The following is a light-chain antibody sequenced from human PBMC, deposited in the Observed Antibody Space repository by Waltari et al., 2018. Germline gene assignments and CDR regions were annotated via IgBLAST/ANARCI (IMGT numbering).Light chain of an antibody. J-gene: IGLJ3*02. CDR3: SSRDSSGEVV. V-gene: IGLV3-19*01. CDR1: SLRDSS. CDR2: SNN. Sequence: SSELTQAPAVSVALVQTVRIPGQGDSLRDSSAVWYQQKPRQAPVLVMYSNNNRPSGIPDRFSGSSSGNTGSLTITGAQAEDEADYHCSSRDSSGEVVFGGGTKLTVL.